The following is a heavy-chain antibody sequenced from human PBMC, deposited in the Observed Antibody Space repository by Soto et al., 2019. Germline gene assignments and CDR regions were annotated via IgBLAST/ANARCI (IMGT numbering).Heavy chain of an antibody. V-gene: IGHV4-4*07. Sequence: SETLSRTCTVSVGSISSYYWSWIRQPAGKGLEWIGRIYTSGSTNYNPSLKSRVTMSVDTSKNQFSLKLSSVTAADTAVYYCAREGDYDSSGYYHSDAFDIWGQGTMVTVSS. CDR1: VGSISSYY. J-gene: IGHJ3*02. CDR3: AREGDYDSSGYYHSDAFDI. D-gene: IGHD3-22*01. CDR2: IYTSGST.